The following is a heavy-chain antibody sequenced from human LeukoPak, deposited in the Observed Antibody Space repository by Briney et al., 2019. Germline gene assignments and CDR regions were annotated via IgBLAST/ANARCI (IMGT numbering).Heavy chain of an antibody. CDR3: ARDTYCTGGRCYSRVGY. D-gene: IGHD2-15*01. J-gene: IGHJ4*02. V-gene: IGHV7-4-1*02. CDR1: GYTFTNYP. CDR2: INTNTGNP. Sequence: GASVKVSCKASGYTFTNYPMNWVRRAPGQGLEWMGWINTNTGNPTYAQGFTERFVFSWDTSVTTAYLQINSLKPEDTAVYFCARDTYCTGGRCYSRVGYWGQGTVVTVSS.